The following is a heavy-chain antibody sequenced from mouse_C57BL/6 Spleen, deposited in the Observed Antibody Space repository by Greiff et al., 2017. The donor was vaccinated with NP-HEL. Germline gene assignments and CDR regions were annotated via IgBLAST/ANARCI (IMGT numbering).Heavy chain of an antibody. CDR2: ISDGGSYT. CDR3: AKLLRSQWGYFDV. CDR1: GFTFSSYA. Sequence: EVMLVESGGGLVKPGGSLKLSCAASGFTFSSYAMSWVRQTPEKRLEWVATISDGGSYTYYPDNVKGRFTISRDNAKNNLYLQMSHLKSEDTAMYYCAKLLRSQWGYFDVWGTGTTVTVSS. D-gene: IGHD1-1*01. J-gene: IGHJ1*03. V-gene: IGHV5-4*03.